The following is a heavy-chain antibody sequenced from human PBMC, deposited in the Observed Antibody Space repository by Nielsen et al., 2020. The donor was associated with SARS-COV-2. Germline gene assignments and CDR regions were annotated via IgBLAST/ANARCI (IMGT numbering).Heavy chain of an antibody. V-gene: IGHV3-7*01. CDR3: ARDWSRAFDV. J-gene: IGHJ3*01. CDR2: IKPDGSEK. CDR1: GFTFDDYA. Sequence: GGSLRLSCAASGFTFDDYAMHWVRQVPGKGLEWVADIKPDGSEKVYVDSVKGRFTISGDNAKNSMSLQMNSLRVEDTAVYYCARDWSRAFDVWGQGTMVTVSS.